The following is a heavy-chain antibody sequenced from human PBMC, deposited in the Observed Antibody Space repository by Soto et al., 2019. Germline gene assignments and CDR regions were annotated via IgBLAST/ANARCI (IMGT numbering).Heavy chain of an antibody. D-gene: IGHD4-17*01. CDR1: GYTFTGYY. CDR2: INPNSGGT. J-gene: IGHJ4*02. CDR3: AREAYGDYKYYYLDY. Sequence: ASVKVSCKASGYTFTGYYMHWVRQAPGQGLEWMGWINPNSGGTNYAQKFQGWVTMTRDTSISTAYMELSRLRSDDTAVYYCAREAYGDYKYYYLDYWGQGTLVTVSS. V-gene: IGHV1-2*04.